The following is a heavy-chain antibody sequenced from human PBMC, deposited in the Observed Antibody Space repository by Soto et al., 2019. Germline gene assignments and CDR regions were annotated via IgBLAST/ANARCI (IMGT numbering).Heavy chain of an antibody. V-gene: IGHV3-11*01. CDR2: INSSGSTI. D-gene: IGHD2-2*01. CDR3: ARELKGNLVVVIGARGRSSDY. Sequence: EGRLRLNVESAHSTCRAYSVRRIRQAPGKGREWVSYINSSGSTIYYADSVKGRFTISRANANNSLYLEMNSIRAEDTAMYYSARELKGNLVVVIGARGRSSDYRDPGT. CDR1: HSTCRAYS. J-gene: IGHJ1*01.